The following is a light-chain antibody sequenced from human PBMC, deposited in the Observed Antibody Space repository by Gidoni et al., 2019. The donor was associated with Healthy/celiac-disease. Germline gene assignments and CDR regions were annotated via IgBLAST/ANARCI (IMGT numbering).Light chain of an antibody. J-gene: IGLJ3*02. V-gene: IGLV10-54*01. CDR3: SAWDSSLSSWV. Sequence: QAGLTQPPSVSKGLRPTATLTCTGNSNNVGNQGAAWLQQHQGHPPKLLSYRNNNRPSGISERLSASRSGNTASLTITGLQPEDEADNYCSAWDSSLSSWVFGGGTKLTVL. CDR1: SNNVGNQG. CDR2: RNN.